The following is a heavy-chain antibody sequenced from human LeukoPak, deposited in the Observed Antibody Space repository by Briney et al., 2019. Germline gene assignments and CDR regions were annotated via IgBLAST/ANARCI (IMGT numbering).Heavy chain of an antibody. CDR3: ARALVRATMVWYFDL. CDR2: ISHSGST. V-gene: IGHV4-39*07. J-gene: IGHJ2*01. CDR1: GDSISSSSYY. D-gene: IGHD5-12*01. Sequence: SETLSLTCTVSGDSISSSSYYWGWIRQPPGKGLEWIGEISHSGSTNYSPSLKSRVAISVDTSKNQFSLNLSSVTAADTAVYYCARALVRATMVWYFDLWGRGTLVTVSS.